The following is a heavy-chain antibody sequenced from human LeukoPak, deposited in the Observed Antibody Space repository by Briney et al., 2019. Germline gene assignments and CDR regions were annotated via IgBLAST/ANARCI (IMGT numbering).Heavy chain of an antibody. CDR1: GGSISSGSYY. Sequence: SETLSLTCTVSGGSISSGSYYWSWIRQPAGKGLEWIGRIYTSGSTYYNPSLKSRVTISVDTSKNQFSLKLSSVTAADTAVYYCARDRYYYDSSGCAFDIWGQGTMVTVSS. CDR2: IYTSGST. CDR3: ARDRYYYDSSGCAFDI. J-gene: IGHJ3*02. D-gene: IGHD3-22*01. V-gene: IGHV4-61*02.